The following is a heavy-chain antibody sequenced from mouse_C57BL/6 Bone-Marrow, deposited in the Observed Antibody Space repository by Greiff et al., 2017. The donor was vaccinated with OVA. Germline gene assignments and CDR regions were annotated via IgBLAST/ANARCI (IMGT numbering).Heavy chain of an antibody. CDR1: GYTFTSYW. J-gene: IGHJ3*01. CDR3: TRSYYYGSSYGWAY. Sequence: VQLQQSGTVLARPGASVKMSCKTSGYTFTSYWMHWVKQRPGQGLEWIGAIYPGNSDTSYNQKFKGKAKLTAVTSASTAYMELSSLTNEDSAVYYCTRSYYYGSSYGWAYWGQGTLVTVSA. V-gene: IGHV1-5*01. D-gene: IGHD1-1*01. CDR2: IYPGNSDT.